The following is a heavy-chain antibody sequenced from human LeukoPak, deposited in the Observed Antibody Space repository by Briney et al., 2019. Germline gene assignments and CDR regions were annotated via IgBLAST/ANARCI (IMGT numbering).Heavy chain of an antibody. CDR2: IYSGGST. V-gene: IGHV3-53*01. J-gene: IGHJ3*02. D-gene: IGHD3-22*01. CDR3: ANYYDSSGPTAGAFDI. Sequence: GGSLRLSCAASGFTVSSNYMNWVRQAPGKGLEWVSVIYSGGSTHYPDSVKGRFTISRDNSKNTLYLQMNSLTAEDTAVYYCANYYDSSGPTAGAFDIWGQGTMVTVSS. CDR1: GFTVSSNY.